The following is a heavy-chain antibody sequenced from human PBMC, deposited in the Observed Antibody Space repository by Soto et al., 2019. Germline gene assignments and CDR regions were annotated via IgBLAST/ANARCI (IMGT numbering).Heavy chain of an antibody. V-gene: IGHV4-34*01. CDR3: ARGHGDYVDY. J-gene: IGHJ4*02. CDR1: GASLSDNY. Sequence: PSETLSLTCAVYGASLSDNYCNWLRQPPGKGLEWIGEINHSGNTNYNPSLRSRVTISVDTSKSQFSLNLSSVTAADTAVYYCARGHGDYVDYWGQGTLVTVSS. D-gene: IGHD4-17*01. CDR2: INHSGNT.